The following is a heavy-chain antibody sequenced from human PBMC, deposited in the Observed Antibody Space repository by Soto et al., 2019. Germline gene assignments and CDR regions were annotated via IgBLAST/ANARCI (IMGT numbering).Heavy chain of an antibody. CDR2: IIPILGIA. CDR1: GGTFSSYT. D-gene: IGHD3-3*01. Sequence: SVKVSCKASGGTFSSYTISWVRQAPGQGLEWMGRIIPILGIANYAQKFQGRVTITADKSTSTAYMELSSLRSEDTAVYYCASLNHIGVVITENDYWGQGTLVTVSS. J-gene: IGHJ4*02. V-gene: IGHV1-69*02. CDR3: ASLNHIGVVITENDY.